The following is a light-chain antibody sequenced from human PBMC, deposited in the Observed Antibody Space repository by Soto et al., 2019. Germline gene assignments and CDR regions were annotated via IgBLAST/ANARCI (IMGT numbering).Light chain of an antibody. J-gene: IGKJ1*01. V-gene: IGKV3-20*01. CDR2: GAS. Sequence: EIVLTQSPGTLSLSPGERATLSCRASQSVSSYLAWYQQKPGQAPRLLIYGASSRATGIPDRFSGSGSGTDFTLTISRLEPEDFAVYYCQQYGNSAWTFGQGTKVDIK. CDR1: QSVSSY. CDR3: QQYGNSAWT.